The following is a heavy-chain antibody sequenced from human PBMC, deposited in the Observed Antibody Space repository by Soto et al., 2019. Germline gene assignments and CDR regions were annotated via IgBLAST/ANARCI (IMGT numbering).Heavy chain of an antibody. Sequence: QMQLVQSGPEVKKPGTSVKVSCKASGFTFTSSAVQWVRQARGQRLEWIGWIVVGSGNTNYAQKFQERVTITRDMSTSTAYMELSSLRSEDTAVYYCAAGPDYYDSSGLNYYYGMDVRGQGTTVTVSS. D-gene: IGHD3-22*01. V-gene: IGHV1-58*01. CDR3: AAGPDYYDSSGLNYYYGMDV. CDR1: GFTFTSSA. CDR2: IVVGSGNT. J-gene: IGHJ6*02.